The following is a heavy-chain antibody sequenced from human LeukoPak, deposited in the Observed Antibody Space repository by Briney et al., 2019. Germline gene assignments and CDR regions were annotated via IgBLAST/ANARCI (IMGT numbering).Heavy chain of an antibody. D-gene: IGHD3-10*01. CDR2: INHSGST. Sequence: SETLSLTCAVYGGSFSGYYWSWIRQPPGKGLEWIGEINHSGSTNYNPSLKSRVTISVEKSKNQFSLKLSSVTAADTAVYYCARLGTMVRGVPFDYWGQGTLVTVSS. J-gene: IGHJ4*02. CDR1: GGSFSGYY. V-gene: IGHV4-34*01. CDR3: ARLGTMVRGVPFDY.